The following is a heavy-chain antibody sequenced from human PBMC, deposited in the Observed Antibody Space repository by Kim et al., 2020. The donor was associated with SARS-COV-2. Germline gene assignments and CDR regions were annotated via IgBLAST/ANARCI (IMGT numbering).Heavy chain of an antibody. D-gene: IGHD3-10*01. V-gene: IGHV3-72*01. CDR1: GFTFSDYY. CDR3: VRLARAGEDV. CDR2: SRNKAKSYTT. Sequence: GGSLRLSCAASGFTFSDYYIDWVRQAPGKGLEWVGRSRNKAKSYTTEYAASVKGRFTISRDASKNSLDLQMDSLKTEDTAVYYCVRLARAGEDVWDQGTTVTVSS. J-gene: IGHJ6*02.